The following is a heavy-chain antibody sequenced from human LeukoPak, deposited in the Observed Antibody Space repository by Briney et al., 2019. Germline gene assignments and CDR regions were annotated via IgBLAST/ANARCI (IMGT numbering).Heavy chain of an antibody. CDR2: INPNSGGT. CDR1: GYTFTGYC. D-gene: IGHD6-6*01. J-gene: IGHJ4*02. CDR3: ARTIPAEYSRPFDY. V-gene: IGHV1-2*02. Sequence: ASVKVSCKASGYTFTGYCMHWVRQAPGQGLEWMGWINPNSGGTNYAQKFQGRVTMTRDTFISSAYMELSRLKSDDTAVYYCARTIPAEYSRPFDYWGQGTLVTVSS.